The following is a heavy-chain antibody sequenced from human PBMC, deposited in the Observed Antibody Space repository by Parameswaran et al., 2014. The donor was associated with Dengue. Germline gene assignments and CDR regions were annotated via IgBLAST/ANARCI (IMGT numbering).Heavy chain of an antibody. CDR2: IKQDGSEK. Sequence: RWIRQPPGKGLEWVANIKQDGSEKYYVDSVKGRFTISRDNAKNSLYLQMNSLRAEDTAVYYCARGGYDFRGYFDYWGQGTLVTVSS. CDR3: ARGGYDFRGYFDY. J-gene: IGHJ4*02. D-gene: IGHD5-12*01. V-gene: IGHV3-7*01.